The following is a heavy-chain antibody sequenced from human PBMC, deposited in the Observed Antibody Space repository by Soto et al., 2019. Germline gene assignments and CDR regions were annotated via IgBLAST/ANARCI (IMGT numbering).Heavy chain of an antibody. CDR2: IVVGSGNT. J-gene: IGHJ4*02. CDR3: AALPYGDYPEYFDY. Sequence: ASVKVSCKASGFTFTSSAMQWVRQARGQRLEWIGWIVVGSGNTNYAQKFQERVTITRDMSTSTAYMELSSLRSEDTAVYYCAALPYGDYPEYFDYWGQGTLVTVSS. D-gene: IGHD4-17*01. CDR1: GFTFTSSA. V-gene: IGHV1-58*02.